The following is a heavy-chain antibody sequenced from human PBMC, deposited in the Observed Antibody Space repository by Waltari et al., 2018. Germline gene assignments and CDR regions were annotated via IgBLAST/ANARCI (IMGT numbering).Heavy chain of an antibody. CDR1: GYSISSGYY. Sequence: QVQLQESGPGLVKPSETLSLTCAVSGYSISSGYYWGWIRQPPGKGLEWIGSIYHSWSTYYNPSLKSRSTIAVDTTKNQLSLKLISVTAADTAVYYCVGGGYGPWFDYWGQGTLVTVSS. J-gene: IGHJ4*02. CDR2: IYHSWST. D-gene: IGHD5-12*01. V-gene: IGHV4-38-2*01. CDR3: VGGGYGPWFDY.